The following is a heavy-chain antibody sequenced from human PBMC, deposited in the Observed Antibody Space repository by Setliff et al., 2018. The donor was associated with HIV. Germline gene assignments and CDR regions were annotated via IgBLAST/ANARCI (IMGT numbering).Heavy chain of an antibody. CDR1: GVSVNTGDYY. CDR2: IYTSGNA. D-gene: IGHD5-12*01. Sequence: SETMSLTCAVSGVSVNTGDYYWSWIRQPAGKELEWIGHIYTSGNANYNPSLRSRVTISVDTSKNQFSLKVSSVTAADTAIYYCARAPVVSTMYYLGHWGQGTLVTVSS. J-gene: IGHJ4*02. V-gene: IGHV4-61*09. CDR3: ARAPVVSTMYYLGH.